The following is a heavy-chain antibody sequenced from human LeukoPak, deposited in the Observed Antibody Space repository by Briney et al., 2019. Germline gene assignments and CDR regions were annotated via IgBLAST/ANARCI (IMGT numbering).Heavy chain of an antibody. V-gene: IGHV3-20*04. D-gene: IGHD6-13*01. CDR1: GFTFDDYG. Sequence: GGSLRLSCAASGFTFDDYGMSWVRQAPGKGLEWVSGISWNGGSTGYVDSVKGRFTISRDNAKNSLYLQMNSLRAEDTALYYCARRYSSTWYYFDYWGQGTLVTVSS. J-gene: IGHJ4*02. CDR2: ISWNGGST. CDR3: ARRYSSTWYYFDY.